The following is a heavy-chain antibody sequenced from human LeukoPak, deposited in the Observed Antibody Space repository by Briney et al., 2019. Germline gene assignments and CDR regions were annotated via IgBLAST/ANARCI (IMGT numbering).Heavy chain of an antibody. D-gene: IGHD3-10*01. CDR3: ARRMVRGVMDYFDY. V-gene: IGHV5-51*01. J-gene: IGHJ4*02. CDR1: GYSFTTYW. CDR2: IYPGDSDT. Sequence: GESLKISCKGSGYSFTTYWIGWVRQMPGKGLGWMGIIYPGDSDTRYSPSFQGQVTISADKSINTAYLQWSSLKASDTAMYYCARRMVRGVMDYFDYWGQGTLVTVSS.